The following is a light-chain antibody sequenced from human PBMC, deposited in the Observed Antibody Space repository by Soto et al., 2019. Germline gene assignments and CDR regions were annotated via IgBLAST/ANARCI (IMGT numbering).Light chain of an antibody. CDR2: GAT. Sequence: EIVMTQSPATLSVSPGERATLSCRASQNIRSNLAWYQQARGQAPRLLIYGATTRATGIPARFSGSGSGTELTLTISSLQSEDFAVYYCQQYNYWPKTFGQGTEVEIK. V-gene: IGKV3-15*01. J-gene: IGKJ1*01. CDR1: QNIRSN. CDR3: QQYNYWPKT.